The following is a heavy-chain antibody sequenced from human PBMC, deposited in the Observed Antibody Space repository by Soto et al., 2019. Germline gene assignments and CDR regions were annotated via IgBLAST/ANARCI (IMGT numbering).Heavy chain of an antibody. CDR1: GGSISSGGYY. CDR2: IYYSGST. D-gene: IGHD6-6*01. V-gene: IGHV4-31*03. CDR3: ARWGGSSRPCDY. Sequence: QVQLQESGPGLVKPSQTLSLTCTVSGGSISSGGYYWSWIRQHPGKGLEWIGYIYYSGSTYYNPSLKSRVGGGGGGGRNQFSLKLNSVTAADTAVYYCARWGGSSRPCDYWGQGTLVTVSS. J-gene: IGHJ4*02.